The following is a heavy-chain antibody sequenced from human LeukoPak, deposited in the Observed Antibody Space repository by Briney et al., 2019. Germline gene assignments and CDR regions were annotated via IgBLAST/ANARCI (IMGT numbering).Heavy chain of an antibody. D-gene: IGHD2-15*01. CDR1: GGSISSGTYY. V-gene: IGHV4-61*02. CDR2: IYTSGST. Sequence: SETLSLTCTVSGGSISSGTYYWSWIRQPAGKGLEWIGRIYTSGSTNYNPSLKSRVTISVDTSKNQFSLKLSSVTAADTAVYYCARGGLPINWFDPWGQGTLVTVSS. J-gene: IGHJ5*02. CDR3: ARGGLPINWFDP.